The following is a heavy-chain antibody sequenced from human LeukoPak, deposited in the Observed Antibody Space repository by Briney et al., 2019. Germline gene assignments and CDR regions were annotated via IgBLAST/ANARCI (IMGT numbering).Heavy chain of an antibody. CDR1: GGSVSSYY. V-gene: IGHV4-59*08. D-gene: IGHD3-3*01. CDR2: IYYSGST. Sequence: SETLSLTCTVSGGSVSSYYWSWIRQPPGKGLEWIGYIYYSGSTNYNPALKSRVTISVDTSKNQFSLKLTSVTAADTAVYYCARQPPNYDFWSGRPFDPWGQGTLVTVSS. CDR3: ARQPPNYDFWSGRPFDP. J-gene: IGHJ5*02.